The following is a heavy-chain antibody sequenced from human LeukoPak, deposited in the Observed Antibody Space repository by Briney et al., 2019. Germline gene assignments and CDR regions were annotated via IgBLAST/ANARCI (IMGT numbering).Heavy chain of an antibody. J-gene: IGHJ4*02. CDR2: VYTDSQRT. D-gene: IGHD4-17*01. Sequence: GGSLRLSCAASGFSVTNNYMSWVRQAPGKGPERVSIVYTDSQRTYYADSVKGRFTVSRDISKNMLFLQMNGLRGEDTAVYYCARGFYGAPFEFWGQGTLVIVSS. CDR1: GFSVTNNY. V-gene: IGHV3-53*01. CDR3: ARGFYGAPFEF.